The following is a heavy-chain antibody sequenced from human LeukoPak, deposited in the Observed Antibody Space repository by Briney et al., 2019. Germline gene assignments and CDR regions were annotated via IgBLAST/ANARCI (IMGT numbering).Heavy chain of an antibody. D-gene: IGHD1-26*01. CDR1: GFTFSSYA. J-gene: IGHJ4*02. Sequence: TGGSLRLSCAASGFTFSSYAMSWVRQAPGKGLEWVSDISGSGGTTYYADSVKGRFTISRDNSKNTLYLQMNSLRAEDTAVYYCAKAPSSGSYYCFDYWGQGTLVIVSS. CDR2: ISGSGGTT. CDR3: AKAPSSGSYYCFDY. V-gene: IGHV3-23*01.